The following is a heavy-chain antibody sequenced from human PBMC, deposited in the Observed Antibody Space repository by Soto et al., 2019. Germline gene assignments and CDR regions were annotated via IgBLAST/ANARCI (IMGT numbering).Heavy chain of an antibody. D-gene: IGHD6-25*01. CDR2: IISSSSNT. J-gene: IGHJ4*02. V-gene: IGHV3-11*05. CDR3: AVIPADWTGADY. Sequence: QVQLVESGGGLVKPGGSLRLSCAASGFTFSAYYMSWIRQAPGTGLERVSYIISSSSNTNSADSLKGRFTISRDNAKNSLYLQINSLRAWDTAVYYCAVIPADWTGADYWGQGTLVTVSS. CDR1: GFTFSAYY.